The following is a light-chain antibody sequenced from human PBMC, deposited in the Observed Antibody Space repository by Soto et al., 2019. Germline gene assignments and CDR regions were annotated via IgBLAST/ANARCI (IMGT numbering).Light chain of an antibody. Sequence: EVGLKQSPVTVSLSQGERAILSCRASQSVSTFLAWFQQKPGQPPRLLIYNASNRTIGIPARFSGSGSGTDFTLTISSLEPEDFAVYYCQQRGDWPPIPFG. CDR2: NAS. V-gene: IGKV3-11*01. CDR1: QSVSTF. J-gene: IGKJ2*01. CDR3: QQRGDWPPIP.